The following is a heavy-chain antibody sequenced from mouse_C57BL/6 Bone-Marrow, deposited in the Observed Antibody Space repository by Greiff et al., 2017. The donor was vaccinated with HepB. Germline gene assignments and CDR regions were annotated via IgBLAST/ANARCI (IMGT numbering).Heavy chain of an antibody. CDR3: ASPVVAMDYFDY. Sequence: EVQLQQSGPELVKPGASVKMSCKASGYTFTDYNMHWVKQSHGKSLEWIGYINPNNGGTSYNQKFKGKATLTVNKSSSTAYMELRSLTSEDSAVYYCASPVVAMDYFDYWGQGTTLTVSS. CDR1: GYTFTDYN. D-gene: IGHD1-1*01. J-gene: IGHJ2*01. CDR2: INPNNGGT. V-gene: IGHV1-22*01.